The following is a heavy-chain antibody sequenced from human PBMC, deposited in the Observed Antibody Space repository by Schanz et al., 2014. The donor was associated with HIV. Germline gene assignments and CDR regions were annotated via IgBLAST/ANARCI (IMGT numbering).Heavy chain of an antibody. D-gene: IGHD5-12*01. J-gene: IGHJ4*02. CDR3: ARGAAEMATMTPWRY. Sequence: EVQLLESGGGLVQPGGSLRLSCAASGFTFSSYAMTWVRQAPGKGLEWVSRINSEGSSTTYEYADSVKGRFTISRDNSKNTLYLQMNSLRAEDTAVYYCARGAAEMATMTPWRYWGQGTLVTVSS. V-gene: IGHV3-23*01. CDR1: GFTFSSYA. CDR2: INSEGSST.